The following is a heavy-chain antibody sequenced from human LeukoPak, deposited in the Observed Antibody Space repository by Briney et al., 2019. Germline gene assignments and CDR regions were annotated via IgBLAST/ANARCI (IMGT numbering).Heavy chain of an antibody. Sequence: PGGSLRLSCAASGFTFSSYGMHWVRQAPGKGLEWVAFIRYDGSNKYYADSVKGRSTISRDNSKNTLYLQMNSLRAEDTAVYYCAKDLAYSSGWYYFDYWGQGTLVTVSS. J-gene: IGHJ4*02. CDR1: GFTFSSYG. CDR3: AKDLAYSSGWYYFDY. CDR2: IRYDGSNK. D-gene: IGHD6-19*01. V-gene: IGHV3-30*02.